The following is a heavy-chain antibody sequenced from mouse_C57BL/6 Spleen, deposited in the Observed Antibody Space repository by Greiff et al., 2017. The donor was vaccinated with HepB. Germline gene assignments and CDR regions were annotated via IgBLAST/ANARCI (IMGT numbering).Heavy chain of an antibody. Sequence: EVHLVESGGGLVQPGGSLKLSCAASGFTFSDYYMYWVRQTPEKRLEWVAYISNGGGSTYYPDTVKGRFTISRDNAKNTLYLQMSRLKSEDTAMYYCARGAITTVVPDYWGQGTTLTVSS. D-gene: IGHD1-1*01. CDR2: ISNGGGST. V-gene: IGHV5-12*01. CDR1: GFTFSDYY. J-gene: IGHJ2*01. CDR3: ARGAITTVVPDY.